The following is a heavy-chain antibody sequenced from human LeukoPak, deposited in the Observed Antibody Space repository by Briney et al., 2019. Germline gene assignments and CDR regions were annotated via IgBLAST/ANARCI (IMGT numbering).Heavy chain of an antibody. V-gene: IGHV3-15*05. CDR3: ATGPLDY. J-gene: IGHJ4*02. CDR1: GFAFTIAW. CDR2: IYSKTDGGTA. Sequence: GGSLRLSCAASGFAFTIAWMSWVRQAPGKGLEWVGRIYSKTDGGTADYATAVKGRFTISRDDSKKTLYLQMNSLKIEDTAVYYCATGPLDYWGQGTLVTVSS.